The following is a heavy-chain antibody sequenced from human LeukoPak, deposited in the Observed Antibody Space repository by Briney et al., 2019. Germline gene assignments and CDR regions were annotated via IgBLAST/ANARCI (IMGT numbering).Heavy chain of an antibody. CDR3: ARGYCGSTSCYYYFDY. D-gene: IGHD2-2*01. Sequence: GGSLRLSCAACGFTFSRYWLRWVRHAPGEGGGWVSHINNDDSMTSYADSVKGRFTISRDTAKNPLYLQMNSLTAEDTAVYYCARGYCGSTSCYYYFDYWGHGTLVSVSS. J-gene: IGHJ4*01. CDR1: GFTFSRYW. V-gene: IGHV3-74*01. CDR2: INNDDSMT.